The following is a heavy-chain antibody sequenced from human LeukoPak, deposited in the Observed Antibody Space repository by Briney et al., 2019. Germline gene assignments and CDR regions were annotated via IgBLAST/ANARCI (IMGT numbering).Heavy chain of an antibody. CDR3: ARDRISSSWYLDY. J-gene: IGHJ4*02. CDR1: GGTFSSYA. V-gene: IGHV1-69*05. Sequence: SVKVSCKASGGTFSSYAISWVRQAPGQGLEWMGGIIPIFGTANYAQKLQGRVTMTTDTSTSTAYMELRSLRSDDTAVYYCARDRISSSWYLDYWGQGTLVTVSS. CDR2: IIPIFGTA. D-gene: IGHD6-13*01.